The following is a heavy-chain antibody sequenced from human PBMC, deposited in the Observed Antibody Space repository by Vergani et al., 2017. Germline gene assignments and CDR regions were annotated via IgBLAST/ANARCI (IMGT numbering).Heavy chain of an antibody. V-gene: IGHV4-39*01. CDR1: GDSIISRSYY. D-gene: IGHD3-16*01. CDR3: ASGKYYSXSTSHFRGRYFDV. CDR2: IYNSGIG. Sequence: QMQLQESGPGLVKASETLSLTCTVSGDSIISRSYYWGWIRQPPGKGLEWIGSIYNSGIGVSSSSLKSRVTISADTSKNQFSLRLTSVTAADTAVYYCASGKYYSXSTSHFRGRYFDVWGRGTLVTVPS. J-gene: IGHJ2*01.